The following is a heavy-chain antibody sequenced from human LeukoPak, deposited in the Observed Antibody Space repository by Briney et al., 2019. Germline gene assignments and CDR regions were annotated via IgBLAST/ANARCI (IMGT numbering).Heavy chain of an antibody. Sequence: GASVKVSCKASGYTFPSYGISWVRQAPGQGLAWMGWISAYNGNTNYPQKQQGRVTMTTDTSTSTAYMELRILRADDTAVYYCGREPLEWSENYFDYWGQGTLVTVSS. J-gene: IGHJ4*02. CDR2: ISAYNGNT. D-gene: IGHD3-3*01. CDR3: GREPLEWSENYFDY. CDR1: GYTFPSYG. V-gene: IGHV1-18*01.